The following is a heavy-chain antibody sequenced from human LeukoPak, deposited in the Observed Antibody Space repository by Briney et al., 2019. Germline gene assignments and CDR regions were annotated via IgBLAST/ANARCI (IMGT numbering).Heavy chain of an antibody. V-gene: IGHV7-4-1*02. CDR3: ARRIVVVTDDAFDI. J-gene: IGHJ3*02. D-gene: IGHD2-21*02. Sequence: ASVRVSCKASGYTFTSYAMNWVRQAPGQGLEWMGWINTNTGNPTYAQGFTGRFVFSLDTSVSTAYLQISSLKAEDTAVYYCARRIVVVTDDAFDIWGQGTMVTVSS. CDR1: GYTFTSYA. CDR2: INTNTGNP.